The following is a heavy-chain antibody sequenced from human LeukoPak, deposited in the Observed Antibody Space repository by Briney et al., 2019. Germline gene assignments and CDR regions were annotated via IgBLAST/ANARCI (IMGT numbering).Heavy chain of an antibody. CDR3: ARDLLSTAGYFDY. V-gene: IGHV4-59*01. J-gene: IGHJ4*02. CDR2: IYYSGST. CDR1: GGFISSYY. D-gene: IGHD6-19*01. Sequence: PSETLSLTCTVSGGFISSYYWSWIRQPPGQGLEWIGYIYYSGSTNYNPSLKSRVTISVDTSKDQFSLNLSSVTAADTAVYYCARDLLSTAGYFDYWGQGTLVTVSS.